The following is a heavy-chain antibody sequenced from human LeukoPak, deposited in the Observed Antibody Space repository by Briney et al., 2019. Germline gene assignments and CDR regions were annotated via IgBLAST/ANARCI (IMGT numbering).Heavy chain of an antibody. CDR3: AKDGYSYGQINFDY. J-gene: IGHJ4*02. V-gene: IGHV3-23*01. CDR2: ISGSGGST. Sequence: GGSLRLSCAASGFTFSSYGMSWVRQAPGKGLEWVSGISGSGGSTYYADSVKGRFTISRDNSKNTLYLQMNSLRAEETAVYYCAKDGYSYGQINFDYWGQGTLVTVSS. CDR1: GFTFSSYG. D-gene: IGHD5-18*01.